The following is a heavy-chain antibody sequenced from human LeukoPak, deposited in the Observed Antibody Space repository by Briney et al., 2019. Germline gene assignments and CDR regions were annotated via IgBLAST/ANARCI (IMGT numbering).Heavy chain of an antibody. CDR1: GYTFASYD. Sequence: ASVKVSCKASGYTFASYDINWVRQATGQGLEWMGWMNPNSGNTGYAKKFQGRVNTTRKTSISTAYMELSSLRSEDTAVYYCARTPSGLYYYYMDVWGKGTTVTVSS. CDR2: MNPNSGNT. CDR3: ARTPSGLYYYYMDV. D-gene: IGHD1-14*01. V-gene: IGHV1-8*03. J-gene: IGHJ6*03.